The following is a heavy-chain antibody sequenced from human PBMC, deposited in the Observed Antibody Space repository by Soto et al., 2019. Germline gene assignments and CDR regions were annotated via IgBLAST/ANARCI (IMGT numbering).Heavy chain of an antibody. Sequence: EMQLVQSGGGLIQPGGSLSLSCAVSGFTVSSNSITWVRQAPGQGLEWVSVLHSDVSTYYVDSVKGRFVISRDNSKNTVYLQMNSLRAEDTAIYYCARELGGSWYNWFDPWGQGTLVTVSS. V-gene: IGHV3-53*01. CDR2: LHSDVST. J-gene: IGHJ5*02. CDR1: GFTVSSNS. CDR3: ARELGGSWYNWFDP. D-gene: IGHD2-15*01.